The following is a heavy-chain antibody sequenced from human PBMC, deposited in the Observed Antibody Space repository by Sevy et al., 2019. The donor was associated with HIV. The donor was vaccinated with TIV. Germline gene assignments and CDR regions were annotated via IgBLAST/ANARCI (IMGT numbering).Heavy chain of an antibody. Sequence: GGSLRLSCAASGFTFSSYGMHWVRQAPGKGLEWVAVISYDGSNKYYADSVKGRFTISRDNSKNTLYLQMNGLRAEDTAVYYCAKSRPGGSGSYYNWVYYYYGMDVWGQGTTVTVSS. D-gene: IGHD3-10*01. CDR3: AKSRPGGSGSYYNWVYYYYGMDV. J-gene: IGHJ6*02. V-gene: IGHV3-30*18. CDR2: ISYDGSNK. CDR1: GFTFSSYG.